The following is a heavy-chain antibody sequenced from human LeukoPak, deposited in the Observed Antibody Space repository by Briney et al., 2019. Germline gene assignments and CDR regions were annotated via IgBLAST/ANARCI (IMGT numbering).Heavy chain of an antibody. CDR2: INHSGST. CDR1: GGSFSGYY. CDR3: ARGRPGSSSYFYY. Sequence: SETLSLTCAVYGGSFSGYYWSWIRQPPGKGLEWFGEINHSGSTNYNPSLKSPVTISVDTTKNQFSLKLSSVSAADTAVYFCARGRPGSSSYFYYWGQGTLVTVSS. D-gene: IGHD6-6*01. V-gene: IGHV4-34*01. J-gene: IGHJ4*02.